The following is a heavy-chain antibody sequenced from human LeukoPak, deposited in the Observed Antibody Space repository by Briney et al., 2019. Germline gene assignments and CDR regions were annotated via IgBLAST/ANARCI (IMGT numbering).Heavy chain of an antibody. D-gene: IGHD3-10*01. CDR1: GDSISSSSYY. CDR3: ARDLWGVIEK. CDR2: IYISGST. J-gene: IGHJ4*02. V-gene: IGHV4-61*02. Sequence: SQTLSLTCNVSGDSISSSSYYWSWIRQPAGKALEWIGRIYISGSTRYNPSLKSRVTISLDTSRSQFSLKVTSVTAADTAIYYCARDLWGVIEKWGQGTLVTVSS.